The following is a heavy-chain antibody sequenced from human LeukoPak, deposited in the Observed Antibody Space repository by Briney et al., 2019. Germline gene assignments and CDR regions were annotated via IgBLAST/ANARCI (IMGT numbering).Heavy chain of an antibody. CDR1: GFTFTSYA. CDR2: LSGGAVTP. D-gene: IGHD1/OR15-1a*01. V-gene: IGHV3-23*01. CDR3: AKHSDWNKYYFDY. J-gene: IGHJ4*02. Sequence: PGGSLRLSCAASGFTFTSYAMSWVRQAPGKGPEWVSALSGGAVTPYYADSVKGRFTISRDNSKNTLYLQMNSLRAEDTALYYCAKHSDWNKYYFDYWGQGTLVSVSS.